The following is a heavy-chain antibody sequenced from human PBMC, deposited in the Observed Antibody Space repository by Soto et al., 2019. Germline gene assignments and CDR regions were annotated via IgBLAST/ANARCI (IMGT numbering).Heavy chain of an antibody. Sequence: GSLRLSCVASGFPFSNYAMTWVRPAPGKGLEWVSALSGSGVSTYYADSVMGRFTISRDNSKNTVYLQMNSLRAEDTAVYYCAKIESRFFYDSTGYYPSDYWGQGTLVTVSS. V-gene: IGHV3-23*01. CDR1: GFPFSNYA. CDR3: AKIESRFFYDSTGYYPSDY. CDR2: LSGSGVST. D-gene: IGHD3-22*01. J-gene: IGHJ4*02.